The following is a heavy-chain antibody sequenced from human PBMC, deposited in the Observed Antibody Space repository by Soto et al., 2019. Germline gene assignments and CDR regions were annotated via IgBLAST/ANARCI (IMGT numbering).Heavy chain of an antibody. D-gene: IGHD1-1*01. J-gene: IGHJ4*02. V-gene: IGHV1-69*02. Sequence: ASVKVSCKASGGTFSSYTISWVRQAPGQGLEWMGRIIPILGIANYAQKFQGRVTITADESTSTAYMELSSLRSEDTAVYYCARVSLSQLERPDYYFDYWGQGTLVTVAS. CDR3: ARVSLSQLERPDYYFDY. CDR2: IIPILGIA. CDR1: GGTFSSYT.